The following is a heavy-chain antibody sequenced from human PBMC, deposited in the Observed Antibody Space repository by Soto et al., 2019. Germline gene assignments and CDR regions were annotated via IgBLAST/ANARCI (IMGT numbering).Heavy chain of an antibody. CDR3: ARGGEAYCSSTSCYFWFDP. D-gene: IGHD2-2*01. Sequence: SETQSLTCAVYGGYFSGYYWSWIRQPPGKGLEWIGEINHSGSTNYNPSLKSRVTISVDTSKNQFSLKLSSVTAADTAVYYCARGGEAYCSSTSCYFWFDPWGQGTLVTVSS. CDR1: GGYFSGYY. CDR2: INHSGST. V-gene: IGHV4-34*01. J-gene: IGHJ5*02.